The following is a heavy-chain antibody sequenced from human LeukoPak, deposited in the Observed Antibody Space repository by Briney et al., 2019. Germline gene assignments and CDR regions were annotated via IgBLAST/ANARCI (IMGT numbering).Heavy chain of an antibody. CDR1: GFTFSSYS. D-gene: IGHD3-10*02. V-gene: IGHV3-15*01. CDR3: AELGITMIGGV. J-gene: IGHJ6*04. CDR2: IKSKANGETR. Sequence: GGSLRLSCAASGFTFSSYSMNWVRQAPSKGLEWVGLIKSKANGETRDYAAPVKGRFTISRDDSDNTLYLQMNSLKSEDTAVYYCAELGITMIGGVWGKGTTVTISS.